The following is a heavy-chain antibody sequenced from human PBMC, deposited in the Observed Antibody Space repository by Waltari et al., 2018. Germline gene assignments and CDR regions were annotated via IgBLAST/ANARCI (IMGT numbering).Heavy chain of an antibody. CDR3: ARGRRVAARPTFDY. D-gene: IGHD6-6*01. CDR1: GGSFTVSY. J-gene: IGHJ4*02. CDR2: INHRGLS. V-gene: IGHV4-34*01. Sequence: QVPLQQWGAGLLKPSETLSLTCAVNGGSFTVSYWTWIRQPPGKGLEWIAEINHRGLSNYNPSLKSRVTISVDTSKNQFSLKLNSLTAADTAVYYCARGRRVAARPTFDYWGQGTLVTVSS.